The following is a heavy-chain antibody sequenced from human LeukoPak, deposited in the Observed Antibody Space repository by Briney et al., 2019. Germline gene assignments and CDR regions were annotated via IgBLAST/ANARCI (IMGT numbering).Heavy chain of an antibody. Sequence: SETLSLTCTVSGGSISSSSYYWGWIRQPPGKGLEWIGSIYSGGRTYYNPSLNSRVTISVDTSKNQFSLKLSSVTAADTAVYYCARGRYYFDYWGQGTLVTVSS. CDR3: ARGRYYFDY. J-gene: IGHJ4*02. CDR2: IYSGGRT. CDR1: GGSISSSSYY. V-gene: IGHV4-39*07.